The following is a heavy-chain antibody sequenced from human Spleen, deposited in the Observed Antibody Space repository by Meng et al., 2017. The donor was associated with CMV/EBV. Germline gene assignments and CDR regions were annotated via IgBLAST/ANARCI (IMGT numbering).Heavy chain of an antibody. CDR3: ARHTDIVVVAATGGRWDQYYFDY. Sequence: ASVKVSCKASGYNFNVYYIHWVRQAPGQGLEWMGWIYPTDGNTNYAQKFQGRVTMTRDTSLSTAYMELSRLRPDDTAVYYCARHTDIVVVAATGGRWDQYYFDYWGQGTLVTVSS. CDR2: IYPTDGNT. D-gene: IGHD2-15*01. V-gene: IGHV1-2*02. CDR1: GYNFNVYY. J-gene: IGHJ4*02.